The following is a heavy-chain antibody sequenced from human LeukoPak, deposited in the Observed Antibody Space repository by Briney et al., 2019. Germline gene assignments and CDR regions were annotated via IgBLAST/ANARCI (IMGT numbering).Heavy chain of an antibody. CDR1: GGSISSYY. J-gene: IGHJ4*02. CDR3: AGSGGYSGYDYIT. V-gene: IGHV4-59*01. CDR2: IYYSGRT. D-gene: IGHD5-12*01. Sequence: SETLSLTCSVSGGSISSYYWSWIRQPPGKGLEWIGYIYYSGRTSYNPSLKSRVTISVDTSKNQFSLRLSSVTAADTAVYYCAGSGGYSGYDYITWGQGTLVTVSS.